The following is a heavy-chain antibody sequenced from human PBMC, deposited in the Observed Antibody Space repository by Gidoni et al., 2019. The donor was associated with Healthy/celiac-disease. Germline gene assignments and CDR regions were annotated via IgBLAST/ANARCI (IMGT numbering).Heavy chain of an antibody. Sequence: QLQLQESGPGMVKPSETLSLPFTVSGGSIRSSSSYWGWIRQPPGKGLEWIGSIYYSGSTYYNPSLKSRVTISVDTSKNQFSLKLCSVTAADTALYYCARHPIVRMVYALSTFDYWGQGTLVTVSS. D-gene: IGHD2-8*01. CDR1: GGSIRSSSSY. CDR3: ARHPIVRMVYALSTFDY. V-gene: IGHV4-39*01. J-gene: IGHJ4*02. CDR2: IYYSGST.